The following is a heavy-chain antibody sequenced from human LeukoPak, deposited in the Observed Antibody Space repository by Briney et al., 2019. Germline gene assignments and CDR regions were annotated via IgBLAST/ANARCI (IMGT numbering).Heavy chain of an antibody. CDR1: GYTFTSYG. D-gene: IGHD3-3*01. V-gene: IGHV1-18*01. CDR3: ARVGLRFLEWLSLPDYFDY. CDR2: ISAYNGNT. J-gene: IGHJ4*02. Sequence: ASVKVSCKASGYTFTSYGISWVRQAPGQGLEWMGWISAYNGNTNYAQKLQGRVTMTTDTSTSTAYMEPRSLRSDDTAVYYCARVGLRFLEWLSLPDYFDYWGQGTLVTVSS.